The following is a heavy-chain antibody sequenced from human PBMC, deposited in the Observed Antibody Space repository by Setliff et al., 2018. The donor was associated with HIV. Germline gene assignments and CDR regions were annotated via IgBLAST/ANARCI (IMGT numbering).Heavy chain of an antibody. Sequence: SVKVSCKISGGTFSEYAISWVRQAPGQGLEWMGGIIPIIGTANYAQKFQGRVTISADESTITAYLELSSLISEDTAVYFCARDLSSLAPPATGGGWFDPWGQGTLVTVSS. D-gene: IGHD3-16*01. CDR3: ARDLSSLAPPATGGGWFDP. CDR2: IIPIIGTA. CDR1: GGTFSEYA. V-gene: IGHV1-69*13. J-gene: IGHJ5*02.